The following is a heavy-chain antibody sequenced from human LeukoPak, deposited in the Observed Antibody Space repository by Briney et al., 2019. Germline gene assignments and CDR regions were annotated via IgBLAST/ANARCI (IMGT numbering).Heavy chain of an antibody. CDR3: ARDPSVKYYMDV. J-gene: IGHJ6*03. CDR2: IDPKSGGT. CDR1: GYTFTGYY. V-gene: IGHV1-2*02. D-gene: IGHD4-17*01. Sequence: ASVKVSCKASGYTFTGYYLHWVRQAPGQGREWMGWIDPKSGGTNYAQKFQGRVTMTRDTSISTAYMELSRLASDDTAVYYCARDPSVKYYMDVWGKGTTVTVPS.